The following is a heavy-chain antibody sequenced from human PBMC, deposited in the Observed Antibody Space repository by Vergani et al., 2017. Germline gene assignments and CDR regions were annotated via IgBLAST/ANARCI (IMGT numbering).Heavy chain of an antibody. Sequence: QVQLVQSGSEVKKPGASVKVSCSASGYTLTNYALNWVRQAPGQGLEWMGWISAYNGNTNYPEKFHGRLTMTTDTDTRTAYMELRSLRSDDTAVYYCARALIENDTYGRSGYWGQGTLVTVSS. J-gene: IGHJ1*01. CDR2: ISAYNGNT. CDR3: ARALIENDTYGRSGY. CDR1: GYTLTNYA. D-gene: IGHD6-25*01. V-gene: IGHV1-18*01.